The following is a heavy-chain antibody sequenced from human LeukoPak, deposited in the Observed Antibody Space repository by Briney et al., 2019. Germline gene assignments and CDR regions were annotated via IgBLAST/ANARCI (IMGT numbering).Heavy chain of an antibody. CDR2: VNWKDDK. V-gene: IGHV2-5*01. D-gene: IGHD6-25*01. J-gene: IGHJ4*02. Sequence: KESGPTLVKPTQTLTLTRTFSGFSLSTSGVAVGWIRQPPGKALEWLAVVNWKDDKRYRPSLKTRLTITKDTSKNQVVLTMTNMDPVDTATYFCAHRPSGTASMCFQNWGQGTLVTASS. CDR1: GFSLSTSGVA. CDR3: AHRPSGTASMCFQN.